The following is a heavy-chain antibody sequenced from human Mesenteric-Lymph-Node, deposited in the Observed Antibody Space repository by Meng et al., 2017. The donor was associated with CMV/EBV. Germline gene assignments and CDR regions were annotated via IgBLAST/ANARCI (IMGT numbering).Heavy chain of an antibody. CDR1: GYTFSDYY. CDR2: INPDSGGT. J-gene: IGHJ6*02. V-gene: IGHV1-2*02. Sequence: ASVKVSCKASGYTFSDYYIRWVRQAPGQGLEWMGWINPDSGGTNYVQKFQGRVTMTRDTSISTVYMELSRVRSDDTAVYYCARDPLHYDPSFVEYYYYAMDVWGQGTTVTVSS. D-gene: IGHD3-3*01. CDR3: ARDPLHYDPSFVEYYYYAMDV.